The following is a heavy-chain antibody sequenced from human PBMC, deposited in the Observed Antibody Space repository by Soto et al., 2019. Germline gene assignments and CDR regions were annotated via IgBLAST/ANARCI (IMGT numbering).Heavy chain of an antibody. Sequence: QVQLQESGPGLVKPSQTLSLTCTVSGGSINGGGYFWSWIRQTPGKGLEWIGHIYNSGTTYTNPSLNSRATISGDTSPNQFSLILKSVTAADTAVYYCARGPSTDKVDYWGQGTLVTVSS. CDR2: IYNSGTT. CDR3: ARGPSTDKVDY. J-gene: IGHJ4*02. CDR1: GGSINGGGYF. V-gene: IGHV4-30-4*01. D-gene: IGHD2-2*01.